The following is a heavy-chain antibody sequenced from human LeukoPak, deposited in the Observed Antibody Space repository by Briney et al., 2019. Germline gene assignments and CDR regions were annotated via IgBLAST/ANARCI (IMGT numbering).Heavy chain of an antibody. V-gene: IGHV4-34*01. CDR2: INHSGST. CDR1: GGSFSGYY. CDR3: ARGRSSSRGVRVYFDY. D-gene: IGHD6-6*01. Sequence: SETLSLTCAVYGGSFSGYYWSWIRQPPGKGLEWIGEINHSGSTNYNPSLKSRVTISVDTSKNQFSLKLSSVTAADTAVYYCARGRSSSRGVRVYFDYWGQGTLVTVSS. J-gene: IGHJ4*02.